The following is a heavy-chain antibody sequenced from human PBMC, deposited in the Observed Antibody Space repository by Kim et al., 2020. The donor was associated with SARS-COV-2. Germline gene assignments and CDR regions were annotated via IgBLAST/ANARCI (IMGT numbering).Heavy chain of an antibody. CDR1: GFTFSSYG. V-gene: IGHV3-33*06. CDR2: IWYDGSNK. J-gene: IGHJ6*02. CDR3: AKDHLWFGELFSAYYYYYYGMDV. D-gene: IGHD3-10*01. Sequence: GSLRLSCAASGFTFSSYGMHWVRQAPGKGLEWVAVIWYDGSNKYYADSVKGRFTISRDNSKNTLYLQMNSLRAEDTAVYYCAKDHLWFGELFSAYYYYYYGMDVWGQGTTVTVSS.